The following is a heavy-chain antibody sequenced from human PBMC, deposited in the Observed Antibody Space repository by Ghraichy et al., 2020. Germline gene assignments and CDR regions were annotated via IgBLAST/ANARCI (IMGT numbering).Heavy chain of an antibody. V-gene: IGHV3-7*01. D-gene: IGHD6-19*01. CDR3: ARPRHFGTLPSVTGTYFDY. J-gene: IGHJ4*02. Sequence: GGSLRLSCAGSGFTFSGYWMSWVRQAPGKGLEWVASIKQEGSEKYYVDSVKGRFTISRDSAKNSLFLQMNSLRAEDTAVYFCARPRHFGTLPSVTGTYFDYWGQGTLVTVSS. CDR1: GFTFSGYW. CDR2: IKQEGSEK.